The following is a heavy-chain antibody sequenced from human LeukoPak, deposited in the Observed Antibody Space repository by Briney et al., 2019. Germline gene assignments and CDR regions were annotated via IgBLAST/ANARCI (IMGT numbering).Heavy chain of an antibody. V-gene: IGHV1-46*01. D-gene: IGHD3-10*01. CDR2: INPSGGST. J-gene: IGHJ3*02. Sequence: ASVKVSCKASGYTFTSYYMHWVRQAPGQGLEWMGIINPSGGSTSYAQKFQGRVTMTRDTSTSTVYMELSSLRSEDTAVYYCARDSSMVRGVISAFGIWGQGTMVTVSS. CDR1: GYTFTSYY. CDR3: ARDSSMVRGVISAFGI.